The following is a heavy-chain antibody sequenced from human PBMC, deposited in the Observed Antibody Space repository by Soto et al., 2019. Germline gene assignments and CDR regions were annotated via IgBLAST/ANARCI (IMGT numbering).Heavy chain of an antibody. J-gene: IGHJ6*02. CDR2: ISTYNGNT. D-gene: IGHD3-9*01. Sequence: ASVKVSCKASGYTFTSYGISWVRQAPGQRLEWMGWISTYNGNTKYSQKFHGRVTITRDTSASTAYMELSSLRSEDTAVYYCARYEYFDWLLPTSEYYYYGMDVWGQGTTVTVSS. CDR3: ARYEYFDWLLPTSEYYYYGMDV. V-gene: IGHV1-18*01. CDR1: GYTFTSYG.